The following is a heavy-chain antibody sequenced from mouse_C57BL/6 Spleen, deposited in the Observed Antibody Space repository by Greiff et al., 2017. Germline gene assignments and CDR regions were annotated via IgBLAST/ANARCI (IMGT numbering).Heavy chain of an antibody. D-gene: IGHD2-5*01. CDR3: ARPGYSNYFAY. J-gene: IGHJ3*01. Sequence: QVQLKQPGAELVRPGSSVKLSCKASGYTFTSYWMHWVKQRPIQGLEWIGNIDPSDSETHYNQKFKDKATLTVDKSSSTAYMQLSSLTSEGSAVYYCARPGYSNYFAYWGQGTLVTVSA. CDR2: IDPSDSET. CDR1: GYTFTSYW. V-gene: IGHV1-52*01.